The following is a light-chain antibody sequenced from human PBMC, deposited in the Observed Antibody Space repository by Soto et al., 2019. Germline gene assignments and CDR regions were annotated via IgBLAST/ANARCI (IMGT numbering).Light chain of an antibody. CDR3: QQSYSTHIT. Sequence: DIQMTPTPSSLSASVGDRVTITCRASQSISSYLNWYQQKPGKAPKLLIYAASSLQSGVPSRFSGSGSGTDFTLTISSLQPEDFATYYCQQSYSTHITFGQGTRLEIK. CDR1: QSISSY. J-gene: IGKJ5*01. V-gene: IGKV1-39*01. CDR2: AAS.